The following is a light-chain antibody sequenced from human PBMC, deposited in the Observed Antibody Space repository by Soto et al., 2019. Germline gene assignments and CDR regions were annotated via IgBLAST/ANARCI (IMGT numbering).Light chain of an antibody. J-gene: IGKJ2*01. CDR1: QSISSY. V-gene: IGKV1-39*01. CDR2: AAS. Sequence: DLQMTQSPSSLSASVGDRVTITCRASQSISSYLNWYQQKPGKAPKLLIYAASSLQSGVPSRFSGSGSGTDFTLTISSLQLEDFAIYYCQQSYSTPRTFGQGTKLEIK. CDR3: QQSYSTPRT.